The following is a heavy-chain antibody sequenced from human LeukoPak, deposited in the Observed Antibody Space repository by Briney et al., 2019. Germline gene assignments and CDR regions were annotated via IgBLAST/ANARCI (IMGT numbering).Heavy chain of an antibody. Sequence: SETLSLTCTVSGGSISSSSYYWGWIRQPPGKGLEWIGSIYYSGSTYYNPSLKSRVTISVDTSKNQFSLKLSSVTAADTAVYYCARHVRRVFGARSRGFDYWGQGTLVTVSS. J-gene: IGHJ4*02. D-gene: IGHD3-10*01. CDR3: ARHVRRVFGARSRGFDY. V-gene: IGHV4-39*01. CDR1: GGSISSSSYY. CDR2: IYYSGST.